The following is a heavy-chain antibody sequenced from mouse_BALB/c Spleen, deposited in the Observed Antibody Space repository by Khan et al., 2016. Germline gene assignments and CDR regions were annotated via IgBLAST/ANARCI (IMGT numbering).Heavy chain of an antibody. CDR1: GFNIKDTY. J-gene: IGHJ1*01. V-gene: IGHV14-3*02. CDR3: ARDYYGSRWYFDV. CDR2: IDPANGNS. D-gene: IGHD1-1*01. Sequence: VQLQQPGAELVKPGASVKLSCTVSGFNIKDTYMYWVKQRPEQGLEWIGRIDPANGNSKYDPKFQGKATITADTSSNTAYLQLSSLTSEDTAVCYCARDYYGSRWYFDVWGAGTTVTVSS.